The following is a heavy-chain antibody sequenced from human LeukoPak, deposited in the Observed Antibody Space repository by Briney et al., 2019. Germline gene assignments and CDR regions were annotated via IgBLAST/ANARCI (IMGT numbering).Heavy chain of an antibody. CDR1: GFTFSSYA. J-gene: IGHJ4*02. CDR3: AKVYVDTAMVTHL. D-gene: IGHD5-18*01. V-gene: IGHV3-23*01. CDR2: ISGSGGST. Sequence: GGSLRLSCAASGFTFSSYAMSWVRQAPAKGLELVSDISGSGGSTYYADSVKGRFTISRENSKNTLYLQMNSLRAEDTAVYYCAKVYVDTAMVTHLWGQGTLVTVSS.